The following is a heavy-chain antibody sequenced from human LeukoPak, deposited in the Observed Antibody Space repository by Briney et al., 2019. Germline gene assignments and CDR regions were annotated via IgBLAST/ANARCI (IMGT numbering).Heavy chain of an antibody. Sequence: GGSLRLSCAASGFTFSSYWMSWVRQAPGRGLEWVANIKKDGSEKYYVDSVKGRFTISRDNAKNSLYLQMNSLRAEDTAVYYCARDLYRIVVVPHYFDYWGQGTLVTVSS. CDR3: ARDLYRIVVVPHYFDY. CDR1: GFTFSSYW. J-gene: IGHJ4*02. D-gene: IGHD3-22*01. V-gene: IGHV3-7*01. CDR2: IKKDGSEK.